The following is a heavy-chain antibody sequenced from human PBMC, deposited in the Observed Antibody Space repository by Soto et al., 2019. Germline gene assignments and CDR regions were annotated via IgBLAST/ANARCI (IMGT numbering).Heavy chain of an antibody. Sequence: ASVKVSCKTSGYDFSSYAMHCVRQAPGQRLEWMGWINIGSGRTEYSQNLQDRISITRDTAASTVYMDLSSLKSEDTSVYYCARHTRCTNGVCYSSDYYYGMDVWGQGTTVTVSS. CDR3: ARHTRCTNGVCYSSDYYYGMDV. D-gene: IGHD2-8*01. CDR2: INIGSGRT. J-gene: IGHJ6*02. CDR1: GYDFSSYA. V-gene: IGHV1-3*04.